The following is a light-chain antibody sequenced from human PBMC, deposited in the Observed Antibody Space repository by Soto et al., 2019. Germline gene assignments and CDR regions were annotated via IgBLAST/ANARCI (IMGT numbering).Light chain of an antibody. Sequence: ESVLTQSPGTLSLSPGERATLSCRASQSVSSSYLAWYQQKPGQAPRLLIYGASSRATGIPDRFSGSGSGTDFTLTISRLEPEDFAVYYCQQYGSSPGTFGPWTKVAIK. V-gene: IGKV3-20*01. CDR1: QSVSSSY. CDR2: GAS. J-gene: IGKJ3*01. CDR3: QQYGSSPGT.